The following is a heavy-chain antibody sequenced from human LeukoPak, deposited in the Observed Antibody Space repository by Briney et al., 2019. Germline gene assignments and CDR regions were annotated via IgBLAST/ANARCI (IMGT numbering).Heavy chain of an antibody. CDR3: AKGLRWSYFDY. Sequence: GGSLRLSCAASGFTFSSYGMHWVRQAPGKGLEWVAVISYDGSNKYYADSVKGRFTISRDNSKNTLNLQMNSLRAEDTAVYYCAKGLRWSYFDYWGQGTLVTVSS. V-gene: IGHV3-30*18. CDR2: ISYDGSNK. D-gene: IGHD4-23*01. CDR1: GFTFSSYG. J-gene: IGHJ4*02.